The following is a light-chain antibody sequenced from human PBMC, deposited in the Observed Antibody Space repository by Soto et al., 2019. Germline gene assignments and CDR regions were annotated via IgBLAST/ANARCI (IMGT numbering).Light chain of an antibody. J-gene: IGLJ2*01. Sequence: QSVLTQPPSVSGAPGQRVTISCTGSSSNIGAGYDVHWYRQFPGTDPKLLIYGNRVRPSGVPDRFSGSKSGTSASLAITGLQAEDEADYYCQSYDSSLSAVVFGGGTKLTVL. V-gene: IGLV1-40*01. CDR1: SSNIGAGYD. CDR3: QSYDSSLSAVV. CDR2: GNR.